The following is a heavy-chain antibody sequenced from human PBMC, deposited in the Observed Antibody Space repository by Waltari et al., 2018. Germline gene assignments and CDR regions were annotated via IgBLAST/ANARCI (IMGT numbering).Heavy chain of an antibody. D-gene: IGHD5-18*01. CDR1: GYTFHSHS. V-gene: IGHV7-4-1*02. CDR3: ATEDVDTAMVRVGY. Sequence: QVQLVQSGSELKKPGASVKVSCKASGYTFHSHSMNWVRQAPGQGLEWMGWIHTNTGNQTYAQGFTGRFVFSLDTSVSTAYLQISSLKAEDTAVYYCATEDVDTAMVRVGYWGQGTLVTVSS. CDR2: IHTNTGNQ. J-gene: IGHJ4*02.